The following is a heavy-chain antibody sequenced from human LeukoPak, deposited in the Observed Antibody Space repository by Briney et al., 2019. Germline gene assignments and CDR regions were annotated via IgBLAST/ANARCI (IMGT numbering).Heavy chain of an antibody. J-gene: IGHJ3*02. CDR3: ARLSSGNDAFDI. CDR1: GFTFSSYS. D-gene: IGHD3-10*01. V-gene: IGHV3-21*01. Sequence: PGGSLTLSCAASGFTFSSYSMNWVRQAPGKELEWVSSISSSSSYVYYADSVKGRFTISRDNAKNSLYLQMNSLRAEDTAVYYCARLSSGNDAFDIWGQGTMVTVSS. CDR2: ISSSSSYV.